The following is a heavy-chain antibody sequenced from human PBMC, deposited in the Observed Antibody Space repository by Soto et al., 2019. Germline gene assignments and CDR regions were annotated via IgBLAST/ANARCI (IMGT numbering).Heavy chain of an antibody. J-gene: IGHJ4*02. Sequence: GGSLRFSCAASGFTFSGSAIHWVRQASGKGLEWVGRIRSEAKSYTTTYAASLEGRFTVSRDDSKNTAYLQMNSLKIEDTAVYYCSRLECSGGVCYNNWGQGTLVTVSS. CDR3: SRLECSGGVCYNN. CDR1: GFTFSGSA. D-gene: IGHD2-15*01. CDR2: IRSEAKSYTT. V-gene: IGHV3-73*01.